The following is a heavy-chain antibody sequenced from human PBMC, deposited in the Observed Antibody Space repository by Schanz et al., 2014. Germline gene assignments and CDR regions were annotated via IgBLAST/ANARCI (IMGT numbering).Heavy chain of an antibody. Sequence: QVQLVQSGAELKKPGASVKVSCKASGYTFTGYYMHWVRQAPGQGLEWMGWINTNTGNPTYAQGFTGRFVFSLDTSVSTAYLQISFLKADDTAVFFCARGEANWGQYWGQGTLVTVSS. V-gene: IGHV7-4-1*02. D-gene: IGHD7-27*01. CDR2: INTNTGNP. CDR1: GYTFTGYY. CDR3: ARGEANWGQY. J-gene: IGHJ4*02.